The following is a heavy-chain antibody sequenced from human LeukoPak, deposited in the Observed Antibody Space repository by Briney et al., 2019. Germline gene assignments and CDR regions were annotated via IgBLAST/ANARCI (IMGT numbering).Heavy chain of an antibody. CDR1: GYTFTGYY. J-gene: IGHJ4*02. D-gene: IGHD4-17*01. CDR2: INPNSGGT. Sequence: ASVKVSCKASGYTFTGYYMHWVRQAPGQGLEWMGWINPNSGGTNYAQKFQGRVTMTRDTSISTAYMELSRLRSDDTAVYYCARGWYHDYGENFDYWGQGTLVTVSS. CDR3: ARGWYHDYGENFDY. V-gene: IGHV1-2*02.